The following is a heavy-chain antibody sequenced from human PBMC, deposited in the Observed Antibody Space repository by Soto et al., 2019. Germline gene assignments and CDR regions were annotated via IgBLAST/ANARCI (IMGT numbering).Heavy chain of an antibody. Sequence: GGSLSLSCAASGFTFSSYAMSWVRHAPGKWLEWVSAISGSGGSPSYADSVKGRFTISRDNSKNTLYLQMNSLRAEDTAVYYCAKVVVPDAKSYYYSMEVWGQGTRVTVSS. V-gene: IGHV3-23*01. J-gene: IGHJ6*02. CDR2: ISGSGGSP. D-gene: IGHD2-2*01. CDR3: AKVVVPDAKSYYYSMEV. CDR1: GFTFSSYA.